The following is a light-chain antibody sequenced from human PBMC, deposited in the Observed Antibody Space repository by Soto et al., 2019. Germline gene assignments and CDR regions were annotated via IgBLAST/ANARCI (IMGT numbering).Light chain of an antibody. CDR3: QQYNSYSWT. CDR2: TAS. CDR1: QTISSW. Sequence: DIQMTQSPSTLSGSVGDRVTITCRARQTISSWLAWYQHKPGKAPKLLIYTASSLESGVPSRFSGSGSGTEFTLTIRSLQPDDFATYYCQQYNSYSWTFGQGTKVDIK. V-gene: IGKV1-5*03. J-gene: IGKJ1*01.